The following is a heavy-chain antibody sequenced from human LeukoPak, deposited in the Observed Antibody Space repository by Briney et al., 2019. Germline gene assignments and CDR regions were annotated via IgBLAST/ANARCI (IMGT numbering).Heavy chain of an antibody. J-gene: IGHJ4*02. CDR1: GYTFTSYG. V-gene: IGHV1-18*01. Sequence: GASVKVSCKASGYTFTSYGISWVRQAPGQGLEWMGWISAYNGNTNYAQKLQGRVTMTTDTSTSTAYMELRSLRSDDTAVYYCARDRLNYYGSGSRLDYWGQGTLVTVSS. D-gene: IGHD3-10*01. CDR3: ARDRLNYYGSGSRLDY. CDR2: ISAYNGNT.